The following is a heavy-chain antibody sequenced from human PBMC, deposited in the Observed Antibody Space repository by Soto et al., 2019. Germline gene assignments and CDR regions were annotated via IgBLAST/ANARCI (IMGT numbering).Heavy chain of an antibody. D-gene: IGHD2-15*01. V-gene: IGHV1-69*02. CDR3: ARTVTPVAKDYYYGMDV. CDR1: GGTFSSYT. J-gene: IGHJ6*02. Sequence: QVQLVQSGAEVKKPGSSVKVSCKASGGTFSSYTFSWVRQAPGQGLEWMGRIIPIFGIVNYAQKFQGRVTITADKYTSTAYMDLSSLRSEDTAVYYCARTVTPVAKDYYYGMDVWGQGTTVTVSS. CDR2: IIPIFGIV.